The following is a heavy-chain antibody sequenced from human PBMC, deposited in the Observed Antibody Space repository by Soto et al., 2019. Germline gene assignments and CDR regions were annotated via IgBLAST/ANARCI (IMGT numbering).Heavy chain of an antibody. J-gene: IGHJ6*03. CDR3: AKGEEWVDYYYYYMDV. D-gene: IGHD3-3*01. CDR2: ISGSGGST. V-gene: IGHV3-23*01. Sequence: GGSLRLSCAASGFTFSSYAMSWVRQAPGKGLEWVSAISGSGGSTYYADSVKGRFTISRDNSKNTLYLQMNSLRAEDTAVYYCAKGEEWVDYYYYYMDVWGKGTTVTVSS. CDR1: GFTFSSYA.